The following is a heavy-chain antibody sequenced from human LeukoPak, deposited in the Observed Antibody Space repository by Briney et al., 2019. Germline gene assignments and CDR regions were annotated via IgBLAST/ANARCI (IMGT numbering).Heavy chain of an antibody. D-gene: IGHD3-10*01. V-gene: IGHV1-69*13. J-gene: IGHJ4*02. CDR2: IIPIFGTA. Sequence: SVKVSCKASGGTFSSYAISWVRQAPGQGLEWMGGIIPIFGTANYAQKFQGRVTITADESTSTAYMELSSLRSEDTAVYYCARGTRRFGELEPLIYFESWGQGMWVAVSS. CDR3: ARGTRRFGELEPLIYFES. CDR1: GGTFSSYA.